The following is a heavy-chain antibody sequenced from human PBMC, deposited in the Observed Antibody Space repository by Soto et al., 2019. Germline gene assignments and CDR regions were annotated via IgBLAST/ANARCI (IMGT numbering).Heavy chain of an antibody. Sequence: QVQLVESGGDVVQPGRSLRLSCTASGSTLSTYDILWVRQAPGRGLEWVAHIVPDGSHAYYADSVKGRFTISRDNARNTVYLQLDSLRPEDTAVYHCVRGPSHGAFDIWGQGTLVTVSS. CDR3: VRGPSHGAFDI. V-gene: IGHV3-30-3*01. CDR1: GSTLSTYD. J-gene: IGHJ3*02. CDR2: IVPDGSHA.